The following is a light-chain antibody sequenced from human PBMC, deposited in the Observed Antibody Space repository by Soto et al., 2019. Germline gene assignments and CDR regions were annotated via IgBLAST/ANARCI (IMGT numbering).Light chain of an antibody. Sequence: QSALTQHASVSGSPGQSITISCTGTSSDVGGHIYVSWYQQHPGKAPKLMIYDVSNRPSGVSNRFSSSNSGNTASLTISGLHAEDDADYYCSSYTSSSTLVFVTRTKLTVL. J-gene: IGLJ1*01. V-gene: IGLV2-14*01. CDR2: DVS. CDR3: SSYTSSSTLV. CDR1: SSDVGGHIY.